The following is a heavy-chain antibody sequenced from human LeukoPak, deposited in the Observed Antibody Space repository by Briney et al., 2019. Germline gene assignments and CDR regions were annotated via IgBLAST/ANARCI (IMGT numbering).Heavy chain of an antibody. D-gene: IGHD6-13*01. CDR1: GGSISSGSYY. Sequence: SETLSLTCTVSGGSISSGSYYWSWIRQPAGKGLEWIGRIYTSGGTNYNPSLKSRVTISVDTSKNQFSLKLSSVTAADTAVYYCARDRYSSPAGFDPWGQGTLVTVSS. CDR3: ARDRYSSPAGFDP. CDR2: IYTSGGT. J-gene: IGHJ5*02. V-gene: IGHV4-61*02.